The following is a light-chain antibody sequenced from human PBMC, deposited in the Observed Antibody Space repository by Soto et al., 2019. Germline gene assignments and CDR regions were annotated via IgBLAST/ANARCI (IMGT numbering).Light chain of an antibody. CDR1: QSVGTS. J-gene: IGKJ5*01. Sequence: EMVMTQSPATLSVSPGEGATHSCRASQSVGTSLAWYQQKPGQAPRLLIQGASTRATGIPARFSGSGSGTEFTLTISSLQSEDFAVYYCQDYNNWPITFGQGTRLEIK. CDR2: GAS. V-gene: IGKV3-15*01. CDR3: QDYNNWPIT.